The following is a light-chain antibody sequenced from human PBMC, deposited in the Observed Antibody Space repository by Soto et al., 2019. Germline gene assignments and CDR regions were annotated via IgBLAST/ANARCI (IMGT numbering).Light chain of an antibody. Sequence: QSALTQPPSASGSPGQSVTISCTGTSSDVGGYNYVSWYQQHPGKAPKLMIYEVSKRPSGVPDRFSGSKSGNTASLTVSGLHAEDEADYCCSSYAGSNNFPYVFGTGTKLTVL. CDR3: SSYAGSNNFPYV. CDR1: SSDVGGYNY. V-gene: IGLV2-8*01. J-gene: IGLJ1*01. CDR2: EVS.